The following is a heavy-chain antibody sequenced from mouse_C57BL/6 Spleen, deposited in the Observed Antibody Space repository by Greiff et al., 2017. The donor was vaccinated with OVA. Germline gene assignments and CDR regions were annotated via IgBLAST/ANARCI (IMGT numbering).Heavy chain of an antibody. D-gene: IGHD3-3*01. CDR2: IDPSDSET. CDR3: ARGRGPDFDY. V-gene: IGHV1-52*01. J-gene: IGHJ2*01. Sequence: VQLQQPGAELVRPGSSVKLSCKASGYTFTSYWMHWVQQRPIQGLEWIGNIDPSDSETYYNQKFKDKATLTVDKSSSTAYMQLSSLTSEDSAVYYCARGRGPDFDYWGQGTTLTVSS. CDR1: GYTFTSYW.